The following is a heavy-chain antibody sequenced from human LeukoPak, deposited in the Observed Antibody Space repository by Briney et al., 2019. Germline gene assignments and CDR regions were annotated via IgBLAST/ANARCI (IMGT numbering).Heavy chain of an antibody. CDR2: IKSKTDGGTT. Sequence: GGSLRLSCAASGFTFSNAWMSWVRQAPGKGLERVGRIKSKTDGGTTDYAAPVKGRFTISRDDSKNTLYLQMNSLKTEDTAVYYCTTVDFWSGYYNIPWGQGTLVTVSS. D-gene: IGHD3-3*01. CDR3: TTVDFWSGYYNIP. J-gene: IGHJ5*02. V-gene: IGHV3-15*01. CDR1: GFTFSNAW.